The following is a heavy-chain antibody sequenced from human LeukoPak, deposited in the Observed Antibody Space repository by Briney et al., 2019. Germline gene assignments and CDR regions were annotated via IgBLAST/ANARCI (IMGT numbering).Heavy chain of an antibody. CDR2: INHSGST. Sequence: SETLSLTCAVYGGSFSGYYWSWIRQPPGKGLEWIGEINHSGSTNYNPSLKSRVTISVDTSKNQFSLKLSSVTAADTAVYYCARATIAAAAGAFDIWGQGTMVTVSS. CDR3: ARATIAAAAGAFDI. CDR1: GGSFSGYY. D-gene: IGHD6-13*01. V-gene: IGHV4-34*01. J-gene: IGHJ3*02.